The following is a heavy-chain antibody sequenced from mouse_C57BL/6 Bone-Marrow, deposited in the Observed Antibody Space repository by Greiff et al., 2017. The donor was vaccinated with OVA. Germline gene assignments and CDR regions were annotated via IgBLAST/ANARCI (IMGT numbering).Heavy chain of an antibody. V-gene: IGHV7-3*01. CDR2: IRNKANGYTT. Sequence: EVQGVESGGGLVQPGGSLSLSCAASGFTFTDYYKSWVRQPPGKALEWLGFIRNKANGYTTEYSASVKGRFTISRDNSQSILYLQMNALRAEDSATYYCARYSNNWDGYFDVWGTGTTVTVSS. CDR3: ARYSNNWDGYFDV. CDR1: GFTFTDYY. D-gene: IGHD4-1*02. J-gene: IGHJ1*03.